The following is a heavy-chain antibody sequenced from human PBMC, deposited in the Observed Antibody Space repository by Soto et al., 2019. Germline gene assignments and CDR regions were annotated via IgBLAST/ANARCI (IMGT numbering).Heavy chain of an antibody. J-gene: IGHJ3*02. V-gene: IGHV5-51*01. CDR3: ASVANGDIVLMEAFDI. Sequence: PGESLKISCKGSGYSFTSYWIGWVRQMPGKGLEWMGIIYPGDSDTRYSPSFQGQVTISADKSISTAYLQWSSLKASDTAMYYCASVANGDIVLMEAFDIWGQGTMVTVSS. CDR1: GYSFTSYW. CDR2: IYPGDSDT. D-gene: IGHD2-8*01.